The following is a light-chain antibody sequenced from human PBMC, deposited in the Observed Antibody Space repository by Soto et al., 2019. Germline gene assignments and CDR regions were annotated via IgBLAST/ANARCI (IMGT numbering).Light chain of an antibody. CDR2: GNS. J-gene: IGLJ2*01. CDR1: SSNIGAGYD. V-gene: IGLV1-40*01. Sequence: QSVLTQAPSVSGAPGQGVTISCTGSSSNIGAGYDVHWYQQLPGKAPKLLIPGNSNRPSGVPDRFSGSKSDTSASLVITGLQAEDEADYYCQSYDSRLGGYVVFGGGTKLTVL. CDR3: QSYDSRLGGYVV.